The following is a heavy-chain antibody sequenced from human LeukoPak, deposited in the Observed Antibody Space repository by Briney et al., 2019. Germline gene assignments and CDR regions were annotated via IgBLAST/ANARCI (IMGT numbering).Heavy chain of an antibody. Sequence: KSSETLSLTCTVSGGSVSSYYWSWIRQPPGKGLEWIAYIDYRGSTTYNPSLKSRVTISVGTSRNQFSLKLSSVTAADTAVYYCARSRSGYSYDHAAFDIWGQGTMVTVSS. V-gene: IGHV4-59*02. CDR2: IDYRGST. J-gene: IGHJ3*02. D-gene: IGHD5-18*01. CDR3: ARSRSGYSYDHAAFDI. CDR1: GGSVSSYY.